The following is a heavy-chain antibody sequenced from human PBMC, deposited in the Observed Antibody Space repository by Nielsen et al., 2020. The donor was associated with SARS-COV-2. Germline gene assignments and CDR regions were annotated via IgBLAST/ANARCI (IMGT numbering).Heavy chain of an antibody. J-gene: IGHJ4*02. CDR1: GYTFTGYY. D-gene: IGHD2-15*01. CDR3: ARASRAAISYCSGGSCYGDY. V-gene: IGHV1-2*02. Sequence: ASVKVSCKASGYTFTGYYMHWVRQAPGQGLEWMGWINPNSGGTNYAQKFQGRVTMTTDTSTSTAYMELRSLRSDDTAVYYCARASRAAISYCSGGSCYGDYWGQGILVTVSS. CDR2: INPNSGGT.